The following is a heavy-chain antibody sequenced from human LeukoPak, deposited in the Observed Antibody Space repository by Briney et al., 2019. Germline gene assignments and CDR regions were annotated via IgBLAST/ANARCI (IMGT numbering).Heavy chain of an antibody. V-gene: IGHV4-31*03. D-gene: IGHD3-10*01. CDR1: GGSISSGGNY. Sequence: SETLSLTCTVSGGSISSGGNYWSWIRQHPGKDLEWIGYIYYSGRTFYNPSLKSRVTISVDTSKNQFSLRLTSVTAADTAVYYCARGSVRGVIRPKTGYDYWGQGTLVTVSS. J-gene: IGHJ4*02. CDR2: IYYSGRT. CDR3: ARGSVRGVIRPKTGYDY.